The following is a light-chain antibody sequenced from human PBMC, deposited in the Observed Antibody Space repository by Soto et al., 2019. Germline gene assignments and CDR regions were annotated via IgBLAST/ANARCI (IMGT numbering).Light chain of an antibody. CDR1: QSVSSN. Sequence: EIVMTQSPATLSVSPGERATLSCRASQSVSSNLAWYQQKPGQAPRLLIYGASTRATGIPARFSGSGSGTEFTLTISSLQSGDFAVYYCQQYHNWPFTFGPGTNVDIK. J-gene: IGKJ3*01. CDR2: GAS. V-gene: IGKV3-15*01. CDR3: QQYHNWPFT.